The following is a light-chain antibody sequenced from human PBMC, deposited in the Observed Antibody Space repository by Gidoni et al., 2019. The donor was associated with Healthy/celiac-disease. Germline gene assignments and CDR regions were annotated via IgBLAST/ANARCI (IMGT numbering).Light chain of an antibody. CDR1: QSISSD. CDR2: ASS. Sequence: IQIIQSPSSLSASVGDRVTITCRASQSISSDFNWYQQKQGKAPKLLIYASSSLQSGVPSRFSGSGSGTDFTLTISSLQPEDFATYYCQQSYSTPLTFGGGTKVEIK. J-gene: IGKJ4*01. V-gene: IGKV1-39*01. CDR3: QQSYSTPLT.